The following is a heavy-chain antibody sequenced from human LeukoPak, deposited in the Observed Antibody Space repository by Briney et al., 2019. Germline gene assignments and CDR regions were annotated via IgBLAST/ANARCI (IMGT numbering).Heavy chain of an antibody. CDR2: IKSKTDGGTT. J-gene: IGHJ4*02. CDR1: GFTFSNAW. V-gene: IGHV3-15*01. CDR3: TTKYVWGSYRTDY. Sequence: GGSLRLSCAASGFTFSNAWMSWVRQAPGKGLEWVGRIKSKTDGGTTDYAAPVKGRFTISRDDSNNTLYLQMNSLKTEDTAVYYCTTKYVWGSYRTDYWGQGTLVTVSS. D-gene: IGHD3-16*02.